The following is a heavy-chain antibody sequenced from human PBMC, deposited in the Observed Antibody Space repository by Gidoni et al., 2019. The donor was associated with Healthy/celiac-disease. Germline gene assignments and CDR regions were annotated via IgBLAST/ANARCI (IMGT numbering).Heavy chain of an antibody. J-gene: IGHJ3*02. D-gene: IGHD3-22*01. V-gene: IGHV3-23*01. Sequence: EVQLLESGGGLVQPGGSLRLSCAASGFPFSSYALGWVRPAPGKGLEWVSAISGSGGSTYYADSVKGRFTISRDNSKNTLYLQMNSLRAEDTAVYYCAKVDDYYDSSGYYLDAFDIWGQGTMVTVSS. CDR1: GFPFSSYA. CDR3: AKVDDYYDSSGYYLDAFDI. CDR2: ISGSGGST.